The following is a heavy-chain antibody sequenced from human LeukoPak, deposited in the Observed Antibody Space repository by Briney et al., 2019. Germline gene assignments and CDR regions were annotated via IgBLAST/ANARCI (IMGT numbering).Heavy chain of an antibody. Sequence: PSETLSLTCSVSGGSISSSTYYWGWIRRPPGKGLEWIGSIYYSGSTYYNPSLKSRVTVSVDTSKNQFSLNLSSVTAADTAVYYCVRGSTLRHYQYWGQGTLVTVSS. CDR3: VRGSTLRHYQY. J-gene: IGHJ4*02. CDR2: IYYSGST. D-gene: IGHD3-16*01. V-gene: IGHV4-39*01. CDR1: GGSISSSTYY.